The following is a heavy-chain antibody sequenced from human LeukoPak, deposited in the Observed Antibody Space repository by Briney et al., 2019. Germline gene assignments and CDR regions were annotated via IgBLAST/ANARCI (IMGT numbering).Heavy chain of an antibody. D-gene: IGHD1-1*01. V-gene: IGHV1-8*02. CDR3: ARHFGTGDNFDY. CDR2: MHPNSDDT. CDR1: GYNFITYG. Sequence: ASVKVSCKASGYNFITYGITWVRQAPGQGLEWMGWMHPNSDDTGYAQKFQGRVTMTRNTSISTAYMELSSLRPEDTAVYYCARHFGTGDNFDYWGQGTLLIVSS. J-gene: IGHJ4*02.